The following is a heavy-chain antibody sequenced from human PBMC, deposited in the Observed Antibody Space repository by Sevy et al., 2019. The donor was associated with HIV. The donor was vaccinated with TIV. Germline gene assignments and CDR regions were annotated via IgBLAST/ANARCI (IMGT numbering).Heavy chain of an antibody. Sequence: GGSLRLSCVASGFTLNSYAMSWVRQAPGKGLEWISDISGTGASTNYADSVVGRFTISRDNSKNTLYLQMNSLRAEDTAIYYCARDGYNWIPFDRWGQGTLVTVSS. CDR1: GFTLNSYA. CDR2: ISGTGAST. D-gene: IGHD1-20*01. CDR3: ARDGYNWIPFDR. V-gene: IGHV3-23*01. J-gene: IGHJ5*02.